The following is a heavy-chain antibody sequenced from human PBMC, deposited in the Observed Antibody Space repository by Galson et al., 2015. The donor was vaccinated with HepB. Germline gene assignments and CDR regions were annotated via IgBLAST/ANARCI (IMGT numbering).Heavy chain of an antibody. CDR2: ISDSGGAT. CDR3: AKYYDRSGYFYFDH. D-gene: IGHD3-22*01. Sequence: SLRLSCAASGFTFSDYAMRWVRQAPGRGLEWVSLISDSGGATYSVDSVKGRFTISRDDFKDTLYLQMNSLRVEDTAIYYCAKYYDRSGYFYFDHWGQGTLVTVSS. V-gene: IGHV3-23*01. J-gene: IGHJ4*02. CDR1: GFTFSDYA.